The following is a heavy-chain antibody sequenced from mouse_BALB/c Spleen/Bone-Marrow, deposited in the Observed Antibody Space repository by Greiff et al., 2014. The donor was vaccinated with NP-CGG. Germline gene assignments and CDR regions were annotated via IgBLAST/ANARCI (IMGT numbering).Heavy chain of an antibody. CDR2: INPSNGRT. V-gene: IGHV1S81*02. CDR3: ALYYYGSLDY. Sequence: VQLQQSGAELVKPGASVKLSCKASGYTFTSYWMHWVKQRPGQGLEWIGEINPSNGRTNYNERFESKATLTVDKSSSTAYMQLSSLTSEDSAVYYCALYYYGSLDYWGQGTTLTVSS. D-gene: IGHD1-1*01. J-gene: IGHJ2*01. CDR1: GYTFTSYW.